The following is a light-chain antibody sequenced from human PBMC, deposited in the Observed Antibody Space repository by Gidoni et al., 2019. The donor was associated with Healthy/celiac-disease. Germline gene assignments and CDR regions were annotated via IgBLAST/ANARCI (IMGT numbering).Light chain of an antibody. CDR1: QSLLHSNGYNY. Sequence: DIVMTQSPLSLLVTPGEPASISCRSSQSLLHSNGYNYLDWYLQKPGQSPQLLIYLGSNRASGVPDRFSGSGSGTDFTLKISRVEAEDVGVYYCMQALQTPIFTFGPGTKVEIK. CDR2: LGS. J-gene: IGKJ3*01. V-gene: IGKV2-28*01. CDR3: MQALQTPIFT.